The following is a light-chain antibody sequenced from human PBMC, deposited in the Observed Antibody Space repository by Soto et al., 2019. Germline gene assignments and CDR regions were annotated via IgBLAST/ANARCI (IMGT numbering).Light chain of an antibody. CDR1: QRITTY. CDR3: QQTYSTPYT. V-gene: IGKV1-39*01. CDR2: TSG. Sequence: IQMTQSPSSLSASVGDRVTITCRASQRITTYLNWYQQKPGEAPKLLISTSGTLQRGVPSRFSVSGSGTDFTLTITALRPEDFATYFCQQTYSTPYTFGQGTKLEIK. J-gene: IGKJ2*01.